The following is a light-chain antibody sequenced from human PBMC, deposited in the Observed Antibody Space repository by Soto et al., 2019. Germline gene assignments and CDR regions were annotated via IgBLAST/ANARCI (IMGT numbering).Light chain of an antibody. CDR1: NSDVGGYNY. CDR2: EVS. CDR3: LSYTSSITLV. J-gene: IGLJ2*01. V-gene: IGLV2-14*01. Sequence: QSVLTQPASVSGSPGQSITISCTGTNSDVGGYNYVSWYQHHPGKGPKLIIYEVSSRPSGVSNRFSGSKSGNTASLTISGLQAEDEADYYCLSYTSSITLVFGGGTKLTVL.